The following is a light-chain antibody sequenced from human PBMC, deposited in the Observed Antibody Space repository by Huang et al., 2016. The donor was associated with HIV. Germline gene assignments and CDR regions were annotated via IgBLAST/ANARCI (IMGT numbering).Light chain of an antibody. Sequence: DIVLTQSPGTLSLSPGERATLSCRASQSVSSSYLAWYQQKPGQAPRLLIYGASSRATGIPDRFSGSGSVTDFTLTISRLEPEDFAVYYCQQYGSSPLTFGGGTKVAIK. CDR2: GAS. CDR1: QSVSSSY. CDR3: QQYGSSPLT. V-gene: IGKV3-20*01. J-gene: IGKJ4*01.